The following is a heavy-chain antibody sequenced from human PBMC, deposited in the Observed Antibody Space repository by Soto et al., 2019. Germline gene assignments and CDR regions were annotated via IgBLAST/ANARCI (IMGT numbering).Heavy chain of an antibody. V-gene: IGHV1-58*01. CDR1: GFTFTSSA. J-gene: IGHJ4*02. Sequence: SVKVSCKASGFTFTSSAVQWVRQARGQRLEWIGWIVVGSGNTNYAQKFQERVTITRDMSTSTAYMKLSSLRSEDTAVYYCAAVGRDGHNFDYWGQGTLVTVSS. D-gene: IGHD2-15*01. CDR3: AAVGRDGHNFDY. CDR2: IVVGSGNT.